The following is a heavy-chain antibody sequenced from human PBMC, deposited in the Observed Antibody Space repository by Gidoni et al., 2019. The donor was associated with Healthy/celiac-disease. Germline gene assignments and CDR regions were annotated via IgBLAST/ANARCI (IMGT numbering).Heavy chain of an antibody. V-gene: IGHV1-46*01. CDR2: INPSGGST. J-gene: IGHJ4*02. CDR1: GYTFTSYY. Sequence: QVQLVQSGADVRKPGASGQVSCKPSGYTFTSYYMHWVRQAPGQGLEWMGIINPSGGSTSYAQKFQGRVTMTRDTSTSTVYMELSSLRSEDTAVYYCAREAAEAANDYWGQGTLVTVSS. D-gene: IGHD6-13*01. CDR3: AREAAEAANDY.